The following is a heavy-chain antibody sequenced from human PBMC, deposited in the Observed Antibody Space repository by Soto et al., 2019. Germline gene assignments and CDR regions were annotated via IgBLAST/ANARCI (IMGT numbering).Heavy chain of an antibody. V-gene: IGHV5-10-1*01. J-gene: IGHJ6*02. CDR2: IDPSDSYT. D-gene: IGHD3-3*01. CDR3: ARLFFGVVIGSPDYYYGMDV. Sequence: PGESLKISCKGSGYSFTIYWISWVRQMPGKGLEWMGRIDPSDSYTNYSPSFQGHVTISADKSISTAYLQWSSLKASDTAMYYCARLFFGVVIGSPDYYYGMDVWGQGTTVTVSS. CDR1: GYSFTIYW.